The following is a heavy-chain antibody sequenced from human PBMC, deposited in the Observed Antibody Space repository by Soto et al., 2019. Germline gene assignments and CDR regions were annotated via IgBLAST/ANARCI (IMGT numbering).Heavy chain of an antibody. Sequence: QVQLQESGPGLVKPSQTLSLTCTVSGGSISSGCYYWSWIRQHPGKCLEWIGYIYYSGSTYYNPSLRSRVTISVDTSKNQFSLKLSYVTAADTAVYYCARAKKGIAAAENWFDPWGQGTLVTVSS. J-gene: IGHJ5*02. V-gene: IGHV4-31*03. CDR3: ARAKKGIAAAENWFDP. CDR2: IYYSGST. D-gene: IGHD6-13*01. CDR1: GGSISSGCYY.